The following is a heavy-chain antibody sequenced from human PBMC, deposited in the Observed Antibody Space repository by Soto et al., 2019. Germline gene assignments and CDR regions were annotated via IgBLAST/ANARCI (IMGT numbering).Heavy chain of an antibody. CDR3: AHTRPPRISDY. CDR2: IYWDDDK. V-gene: IGHV2-5*02. CDR1: VFSLSTSGVG. Sequence: QITLKESGPPLVKPTQTLTLTCTFSVFSLSTSGVGVGWIRQPPGKALEWLALIYWDDDKRYIPSLQSRLTITKDTSKNQVVLTMTNMDPVDTATYYCAHTRPPRISDYWGQGTLVTVSS. J-gene: IGHJ4*02. D-gene: IGHD2-15*01.